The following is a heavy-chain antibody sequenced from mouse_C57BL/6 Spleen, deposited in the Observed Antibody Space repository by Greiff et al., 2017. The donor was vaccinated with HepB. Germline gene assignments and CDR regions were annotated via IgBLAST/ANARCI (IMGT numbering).Heavy chain of an antibody. D-gene: IGHD3-3*01. V-gene: IGHV5-12*01. CDR2: ISNGGGST. CDR1: GFTFSDYY. J-gene: IGHJ3*01. CDR3: AGGGPGLFAY. Sequence: EVMLVESGGGLVQPGGSLKLSCAASGFTFSDYYMSWVRQTPEKRLEWVAYISNGGGSTYYPDTVKSRFTISRDKAKNTLYLQMSRLKSEDTAMYYCAGGGPGLFAYWGQGTLVTVSA.